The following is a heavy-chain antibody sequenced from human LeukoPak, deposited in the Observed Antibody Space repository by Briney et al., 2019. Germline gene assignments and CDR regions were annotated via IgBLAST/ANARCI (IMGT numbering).Heavy chain of an antibody. Sequence: PGGSLRLSCAVSGFSVSRNYMTWVRQGPGKGLEWVSIIYSGGPTYYADSVKGRFTISRDNSNNTLYLQMNSLRVEDTAVYYCARDVAATTGTPCSDPWGQGTLVTVSS. CDR1: GFSVSRNY. CDR3: ARDVAATTGTPCSDP. V-gene: IGHV3-53*01. J-gene: IGHJ5*02. CDR2: IYSGGPT. D-gene: IGHD1-1*01.